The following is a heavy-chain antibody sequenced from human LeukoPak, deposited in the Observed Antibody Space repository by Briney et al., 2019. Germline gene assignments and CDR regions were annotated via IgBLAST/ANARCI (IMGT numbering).Heavy chain of an antibody. Sequence: PSETLSLTCAVYGGSFSGYYWSWICQPPGKRLEWIGEINHSGSTNYNPSLKSRVTMSVDTSKNQFSLKLSSVTAADTAVYYCARAYYYDSSGYLDAFDIWGQGTMVTVSS. CDR3: ARAYYYDSSGYLDAFDI. J-gene: IGHJ3*02. CDR1: GGSFSGYY. V-gene: IGHV4-34*01. D-gene: IGHD3-22*01. CDR2: INHSGST.